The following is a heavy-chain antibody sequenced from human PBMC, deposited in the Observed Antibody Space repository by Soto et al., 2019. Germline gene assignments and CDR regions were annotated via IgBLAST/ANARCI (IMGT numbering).Heavy chain of an antibody. V-gene: IGHV1-18*04. CDR1: GYTSADFG. CDR2: VSGNNGAS. Sequence: ASVKVSCKASGYTSADFGISWVRQAPGQGLEWMGWVSGNNGASNPAPKVQGRITMTLDTSTGVSYMALRSLRSDDTAIYYCVRDQKYFRVNGNWFDSWGQGTLVTV. CDR3: VRDQKYFRVNGNWFDS. J-gene: IGHJ5*01. D-gene: IGHD2-2*01.